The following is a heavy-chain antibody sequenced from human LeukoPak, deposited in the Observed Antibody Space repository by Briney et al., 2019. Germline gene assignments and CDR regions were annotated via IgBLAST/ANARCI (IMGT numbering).Heavy chain of an antibody. Sequence: SVKVSCKTSGGTFSSYAISWVRQAPGQGLEWMGGIIPIFGTANYAQKFQGGVTMTRDMSTSTDYMELSSLRSEDTAVYYCARDNSVGDIAWWFDPWGQGTLVTVSS. CDR3: ARDNSVGDIAWWFDP. CDR2: IIPIFGTA. J-gene: IGHJ5*02. V-gene: IGHV1-69*05. D-gene: IGHD3-10*01. CDR1: GGTFSSYA.